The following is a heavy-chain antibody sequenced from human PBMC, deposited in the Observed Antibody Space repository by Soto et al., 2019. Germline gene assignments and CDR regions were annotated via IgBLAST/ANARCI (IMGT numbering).Heavy chain of an antibody. V-gene: IGHV4-59*01. CDR2: IYYSGST. Sequence: PSETLSLTCTVSGGSISSYYWSWIRQPPGKGLEWIGYIYYSGSTNYNPSLKSRVTISVDTSKNQFSLKLSSVTAADTAVYYCARAQYYYDSSGYYLLDYWGQGTLVTVSS. D-gene: IGHD3-22*01. J-gene: IGHJ4*02. CDR1: GGSISSYY. CDR3: ARAQYYYDSSGYYLLDY.